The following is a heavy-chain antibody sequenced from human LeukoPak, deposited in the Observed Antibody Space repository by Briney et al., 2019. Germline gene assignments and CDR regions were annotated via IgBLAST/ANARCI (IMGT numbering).Heavy chain of an antibody. Sequence: ASVKVSCKASGYTFTSYDINWVRQATGQGLEWMGWMNPNSGNTGYAQKFQGRVTMTRNTSISTAYMELSSLRSEDTAVYYCARLSGRGSSPSYYYYYMDVWGKGTTVSVSS. J-gene: IGHJ6*03. CDR3: ARLSGRGSSPSYYYYYMDV. V-gene: IGHV1-8*01. CDR2: MNPNSGNT. D-gene: IGHD6-6*01. CDR1: GYTFTSYD.